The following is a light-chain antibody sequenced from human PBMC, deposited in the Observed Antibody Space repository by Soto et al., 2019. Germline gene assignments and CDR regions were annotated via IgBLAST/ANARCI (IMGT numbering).Light chain of an antibody. J-gene: IGLJ2*01. Sequence: QSALTQPASVSGSPGQSITISCTGSSSDIGGYNYVSWYQQHPGKVPKLMIYDVSNRPSGVSNRFSGSKSGNTASLTISGLQAEDEADYYCSSYTFSSTVLFGGGTKVTVL. CDR1: SSDIGGYNY. CDR2: DVS. V-gene: IGLV2-14*03. CDR3: SSYTFSSTVL.